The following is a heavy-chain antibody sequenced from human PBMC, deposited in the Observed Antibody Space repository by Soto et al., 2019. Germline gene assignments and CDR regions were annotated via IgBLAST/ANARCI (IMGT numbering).Heavy chain of an antibody. Sequence: SVKVSCKASGGTFSSYAISWVRQAPGQGLEWMGGIIPIFGTANYAQKFQGRVTITADESTSTAYMELSSLRSEDTAVYYCARDHEAAAGTFDYCGQRTLVTVSS. V-gene: IGHV1-69*13. CDR1: GGTFSSYA. CDR2: IIPIFGTA. J-gene: IGHJ4*02. D-gene: IGHD6-13*01. CDR3: ARDHEAAAGTFDY.